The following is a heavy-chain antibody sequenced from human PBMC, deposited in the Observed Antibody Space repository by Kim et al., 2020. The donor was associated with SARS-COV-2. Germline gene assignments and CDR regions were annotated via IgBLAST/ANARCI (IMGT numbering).Heavy chain of an antibody. Sequence: GRFTISRDESKNSLFLQMNSLRTEDTAVYYCARETRTRFCTGGGCHDALELWGQGTMVTVSS. CDR3: ARETRTRFCTGGGCHDALEL. D-gene: IGHD2-8*02. J-gene: IGHJ3*01. V-gene: IGHV3-72*01.